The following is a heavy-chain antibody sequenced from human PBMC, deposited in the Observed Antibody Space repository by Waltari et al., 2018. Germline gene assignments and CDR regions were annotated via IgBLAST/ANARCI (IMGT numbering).Heavy chain of an antibody. CDR2: IIPIFGTA. J-gene: IGHJ6*02. Sequence: QVQLVQSGAEVKKPGSSVKVSCKASGGTFSSYAISWVRQAPGQGLEWMGGIIPIFGTANYAQKFQGRVTITTDESTSTAYMELSSLRSEDTAVYYCASPIMVQEETYYYYGMDVWGQGTTVTVSS. V-gene: IGHV1-69*05. CDR1: GGTFSSYA. CDR3: ASPIMVQEETYYYYGMDV. D-gene: IGHD2-8*01.